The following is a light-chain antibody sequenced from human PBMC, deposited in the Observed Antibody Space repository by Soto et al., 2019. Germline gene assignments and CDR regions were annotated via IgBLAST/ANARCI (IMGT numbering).Light chain of an antibody. CDR3: SSYTITGTYV. CDR2: EVS. V-gene: IGLV2-14*01. CDR1: SSDVGGYNF. J-gene: IGLJ1*01. Sequence: QSALTQPASVSGSPGQSITISCTGTSSDVGGYNFVSWYQHHPGKAPKLMIYEVSNRPSGVSNRFSGSKSDNTASLTISGLQAEDEADYYCSSYTITGTYVFGGGTKVTV.